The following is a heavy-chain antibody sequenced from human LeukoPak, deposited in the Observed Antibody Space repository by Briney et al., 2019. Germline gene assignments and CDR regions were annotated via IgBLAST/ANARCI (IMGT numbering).Heavy chain of an antibody. J-gene: IGHJ4*02. D-gene: IGHD1-14*01. CDR2: IWYDGYNK. CDR1: GFPFSSYG. Sequence: GVSLRLSCAASGFPFSSYGMHWVRQAPGKGLEWVAIIWYDGYNKYYADSVRGRFTISRDNSKNTLYLQMNNLRAEDTAVYYCARDRDRAEFYFDYWGQGTLVTVSS. V-gene: IGHV3-33*01. CDR3: ARDRDRAEFYFDY.